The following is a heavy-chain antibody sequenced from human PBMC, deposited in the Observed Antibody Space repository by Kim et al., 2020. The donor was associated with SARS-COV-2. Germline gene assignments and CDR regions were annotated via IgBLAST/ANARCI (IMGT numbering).Heavy chain of an antibody. CDR2: GTP. V-gene: IGHV4-39*01. Sequence: GTPYDSPSLKSRVTMSADTPKNQFSLRLSSVTAADTAVYYCARVLGAFDIWGQGTIVTVSS. J-gene: IGHJ3*02. CDR3: ARVLGAFDI.